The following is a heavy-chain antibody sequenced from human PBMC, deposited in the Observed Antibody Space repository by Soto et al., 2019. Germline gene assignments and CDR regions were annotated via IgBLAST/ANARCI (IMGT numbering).Heavy chain of an antibody. Sequence: PGGSLRLSCAASGFTFSSYAMSWVRQAPGKGLEWVSAISGSGGSTYYADSVKGRFTISRDNSKNTLYLQMDSLRAEDTAVYYCAKDRLVATITGAFDIWGQGTMVTVSS. CDR3: AKDRLVATITGAFDI. J-gene: IGHJ3*02. D-gene: IGHD5-12*01. CDR1: GFTFSSYA. CDR2: ISGSGGST. V-gene: IGHV3-23*01.